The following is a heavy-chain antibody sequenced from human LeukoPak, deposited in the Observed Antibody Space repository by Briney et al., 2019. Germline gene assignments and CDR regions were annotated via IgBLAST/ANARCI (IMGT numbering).Heavy chain of an antibody. CDR3: ARDGFVGAADY. Sequence: GGSLRLSCAASGFSFSSYYMNWVRQAPGKGLEWISYMTISGDTIFYADSVKGRFTISRDNAKNSLFLQMNSLRVEDTAVFYCARDGFVGAADYWGQGTLVTVSS. CDR1: GFSFSSYY. J-gene: IGHJ4*02. D-gene: IGHD6-13*01. V-gene: IGHV3-48*03. CDR2: MTISGDTI.